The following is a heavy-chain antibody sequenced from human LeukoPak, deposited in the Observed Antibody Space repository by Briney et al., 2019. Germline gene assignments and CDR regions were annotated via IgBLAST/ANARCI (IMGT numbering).Heavy chain of an antibody. Sequence: PSETLSLTCTVSGGSISSYYWSWIRQPAGKGLEWIGRIYTSGSTNYNPSLKSRVTMSVDTSKNQFSLKLSSVTAADTAVYYCARAPEGGYCSSTSCYSSPLDYWGQGTLVTVSS. D-gene: IGHD2-2*01. J-gene: IGHJ4*02. CDR1: GGSISSYY. CDR3: ARAPEGGYCSSTSCYSSPLDY. CDR2: IYTSGST. V-gene: IGHV4-4*07.